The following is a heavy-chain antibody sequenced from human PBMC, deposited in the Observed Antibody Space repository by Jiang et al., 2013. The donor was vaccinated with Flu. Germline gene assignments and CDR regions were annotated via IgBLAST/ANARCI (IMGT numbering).Heavy chain of an antibody. V-gene: IGHV7-4-1*02. CDR1: GYTFTSYA. CDR2: STPTLGT. J-gene: IGHJ2*01. D-gene: IGHD1-26*01. CDR3: ARDLLQVSGRVWYFDL. Sequence: KPGASVKVSCKASGYTFTSYAMNWCDRPLDKGLSGWDGSTPTLGTQRMPRASQDGLVFSLDTSVSTAYLQISSLKAEDTAVYYCARDLLQVSGRVWYFDLWGRGTLVTVSS.